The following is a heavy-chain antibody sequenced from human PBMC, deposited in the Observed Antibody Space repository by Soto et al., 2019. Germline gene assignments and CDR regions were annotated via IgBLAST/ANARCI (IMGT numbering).Heavy chain of an antibody. Sequence: ASVKVSCKASGYTFTSYGISWVRQAPGQGLEWMGWISAYNGNTNYAQKLQGRVTITKDTSKNQVVLTMTNMDPVDTATYYCAHRPSGWYLFDYWGQGTLVTVSS. CDR2: ISAYNGNT. J-gene: IGHJ4*02. CDR1: GYTFTSYG. D-gene: IGHD6-19*01. V-gene: IGHV1-18*01. CDR3: AHRPSGWYLFDY.